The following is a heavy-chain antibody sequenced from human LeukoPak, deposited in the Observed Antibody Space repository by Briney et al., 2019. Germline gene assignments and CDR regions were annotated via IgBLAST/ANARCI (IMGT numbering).Heavy chain of an antibody. V-gene: IGHV1-8*01. J-gene: IGHJ4*02. CDR3: ARGRSGLAAAGTYDY. D-gene: IGHD6-13*01. CDR2: INPNSCRT. Sequence: ASVKVSCKASGYTFTSSDINWVRQAAGQGLEWMGWINPNSCRTGYAQKFQGRVTMTANTSISTAYMELRNLRFDDTAVYYCARGRSGLAAAGTYDYWGQGTLITVSS. CDR1: GYTFTSSD.